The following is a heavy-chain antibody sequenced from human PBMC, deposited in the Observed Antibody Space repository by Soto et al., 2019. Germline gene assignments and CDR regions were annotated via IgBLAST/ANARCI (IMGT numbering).Heavy chain of an antibody. CDR1: GYTFTSYG. J-gene: IGHJ5*02. Sequence: ASVKVSCKASGYTFTSYGISWVRQAPGQGLEWMGWISAYNGNTNYAQKLQGRVTMTTDTSTSTAYMKLRSLRTDDTAVYYCARDWIAAAGINWFDPWGQGTLVTVSS. D-gene: IGHD6-13*01. CDR3: ARDWIAAAGINWFDP. V-gene: IGHV1-18*01. CDR2: ISAYNGNT.